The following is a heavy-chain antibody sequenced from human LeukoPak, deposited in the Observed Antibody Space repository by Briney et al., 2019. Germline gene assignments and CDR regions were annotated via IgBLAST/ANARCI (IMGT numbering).Heavy chain of an antibody. CDR2: ISGDGGTT. V-gene: IGHV3-74*01. J-gene: IGHJ4*02. CDR3: NVRWGPNFDY. D-gene: IGHD3-10*01. CDR1: GFTFSTFW. Sequence: GGSLRLSCAGSGFTFSTFWMHWVRQAPGKGLEWVSRISGDGGTTSYADSVRGRFTISRDSAKNTLYLQMTSLRADDTAIYYCNVRWGPNFDYWGQGSLVSVSP.